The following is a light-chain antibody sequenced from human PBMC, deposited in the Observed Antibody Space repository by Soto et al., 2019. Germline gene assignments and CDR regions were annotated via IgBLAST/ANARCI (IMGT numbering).Light chain of an antibody. V-gene: IGLV2-14*01. CDR1: SSDVGGYNY. CDR2: DVS. Sequence: QSALTQPASVSGSPGQSITISCTGTSSDVGGYNYVSWYQQHPGKDPKLMIYDVSNRPSGVSNRFSGSKSGNTASLTISGLQAEDEADYYCSSYTCSSHVVFGGGTELTVL. J-gene: IGLJ2*01. CDR3: SSYTCSSHVV.